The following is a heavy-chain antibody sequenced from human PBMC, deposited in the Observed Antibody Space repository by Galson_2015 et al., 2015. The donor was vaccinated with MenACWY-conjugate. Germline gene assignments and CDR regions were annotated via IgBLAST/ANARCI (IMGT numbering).Heavy chain of an antibody. Sequence: SLRLSCAASGFTFGSYWMHWVRQVPGKGLVWVSRIDRAGSSTTYADSVKGRFTISRDNAKNTLYLQMNSLRAEDTAVYYCARDRKETTLSLPSNWFDPWGQGTQVFASS. V-gene: IGHV3-74*01. D-gene: IGHD1-14*01. CDR2: IDRAGSST. CDR1: GFTFGSYW. CDR3: ARDRKETTLSLPSNWFDP. J-gene: IGHJ5*02.